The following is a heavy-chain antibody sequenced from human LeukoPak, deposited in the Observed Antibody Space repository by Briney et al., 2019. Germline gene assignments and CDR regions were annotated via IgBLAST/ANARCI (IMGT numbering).Heavy chain of an antibody. CDR1: GFTFRSYE. Sequence: TGGSLRLSCAASGFTFRSYEMHWVRLAPGKGLTWVSRINSDGTKTDYADSVKCRFTISRDNSKNTLYLQMNSLRAEDTAIYYCASLDPFDYWGQGTLVTVSS. J-gene: IGHJ4*02. V-gene: IGHV3-74*01. CDR2: INSDGTKT. CDR3: ASLDPFDY.